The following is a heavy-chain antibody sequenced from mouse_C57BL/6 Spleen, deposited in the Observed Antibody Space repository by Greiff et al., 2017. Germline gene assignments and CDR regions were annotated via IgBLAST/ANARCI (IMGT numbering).Heavy chain of an antibody. J-gene: IGHJ3*01. CDR3: TIYGNYGAWFAY. V-gene: IGHV1-15*01. D-gene: IGHD2-1*01. CDR2: IDPETGGT. Sequence: QVHVKQSGAELVRPGASVTLSCKASGYKFTDYEMHWVKQTPVHGLEWIGAIDPETGGTAYNQKFKGKAILTADKSSSTAYMELRILTSEDSAVYYCTIYGNYGAWFAYWRQATLVPVSA. CDR1: GYKFTDYE.